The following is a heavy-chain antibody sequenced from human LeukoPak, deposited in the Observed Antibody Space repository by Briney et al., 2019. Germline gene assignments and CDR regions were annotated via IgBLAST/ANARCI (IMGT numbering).Heavy chain of an antibody. CDR3: VRGGSGSSYGEFAY. Sequence: GGSLRLSCRASGFTFGSYWMHWIRQAPGEGLIWASRIHTDGSSTNYAESVKGRFTISRDNAKNTLYLHMNSLTVEDTGVYYCVRGGSGSSYGEFAYWGQGTLVTVSS. CDR2: IHTDGSST. V-gene: IGHV3-74*01. D-gene: IGHD5-18*01. CDR1: GFTFGSYW. J-gene: IGHJ4*02.